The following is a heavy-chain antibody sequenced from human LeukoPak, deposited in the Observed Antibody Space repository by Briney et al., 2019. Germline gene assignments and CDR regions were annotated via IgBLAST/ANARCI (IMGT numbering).Heavy chain of an antibody. J-gene: IGHJ4*02. CDR1: GYTFTGYY. D-gene: IGHD3-10*01. Sequence: GASVKVSCKASGYTFTGYYMHWVGQAPGQGLGWMGWINPNSGGTNYAQKFQGRVTMTRDTSISTAYMELSRLRSDDTAVYYCARDQSYSENKRHAPKSGHGYWGQGTLVTVSS. V-gene: IGHV1-2*02. CDR2: INPNSGGT. CDR3: ARDQSYSENKRHAPKSGHGY.